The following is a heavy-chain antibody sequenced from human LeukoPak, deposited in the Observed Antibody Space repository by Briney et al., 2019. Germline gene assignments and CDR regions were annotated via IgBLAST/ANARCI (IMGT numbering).Heavy chain of an antibody. D-gene: IGHD2-15*01. CDR2: MYYSGGT. V-gene: IGHV4-59*01. J-gene: IGHJ6*02. Sequence: PSETLSLTCTVSGGSISNYYWSWIRQSPGKGPEWIGYMYYSGGTNYNPSLESRVTISVDTSKNQFSLKLTSVTAADTAVYYCARATYCSGGSCLLYGMDVWGQGTTVTVSS. CDR3: ARATYCSGGSCLLYGMDV. CDR1: GGSISNYY.